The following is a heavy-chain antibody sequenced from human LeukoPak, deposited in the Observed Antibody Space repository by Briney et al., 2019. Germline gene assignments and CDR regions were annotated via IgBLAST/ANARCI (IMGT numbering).Heavy chain of an antibody. D-gene: IGHD6-6*01. J-gene: IGHJ4*02. V-gene: IGHV4-34*01. CDR3: ARGRGGFSSSSVGY. CDR1: GGSFSGYY. Sequence: SETLSLTCAVYGGSFSGYYWSGIRQPPGKGLEWIGEINHSGSTNYNPSLKSRVTISVDTSKNQFSLKLSSVTAADTAVYYCARGRGGFSSSSVGYWGQGTLVTVSS. CDR2: INHSGST.